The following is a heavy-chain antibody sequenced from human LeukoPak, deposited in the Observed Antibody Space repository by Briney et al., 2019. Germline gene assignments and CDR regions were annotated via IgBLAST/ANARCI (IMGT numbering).Heavy chain of an antibody. J-gene: IGHJ6*02. CDR2: ISPDGSSA. CDR1: GFSFSSYW. CDR3: ARGSDCDSSGYYPYYYYYYKMDV. D-gene: IGHD3-22*01. Sequence: GGSLRLSCAASGFSFSSYWMHWVRQAPGKGLVWVARISPDGSSALSADSVRGRFTISRDNADNTLYLQLNSLRAEDTAVYYCARGSDCDSSGYYPYYYYYYKMDVWGQGTTVTVSS. V-gene: IGHV3-74*03.